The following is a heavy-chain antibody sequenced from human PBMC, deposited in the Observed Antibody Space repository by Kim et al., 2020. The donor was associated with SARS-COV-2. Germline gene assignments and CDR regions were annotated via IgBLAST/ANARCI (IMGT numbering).Heavy chain of an antibody. J-gene: IGHJ4*02. D-gene: IGHD2-8*01. CDR3: AKDISSPPDVGGVDFDY. V-gene: IGHV3-9*01. Sequence: VKGRFTISRDNAKNALCLQMNSLRAEDTALYYCAKDISSPPDVGGVDFDYWGQGTLVTVSS.